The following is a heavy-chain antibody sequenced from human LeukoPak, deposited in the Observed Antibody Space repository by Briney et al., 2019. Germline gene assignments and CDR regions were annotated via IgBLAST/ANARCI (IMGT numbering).Heavy chain of an antibody. CDR2: IREDGGEK. V-gene: IGHV3-7*01. Sequence: GGSLRLSCAASGFTFRLYWMSWVRQAPGKGLEWVVNIREDGGEKYYVDSVKGRFTISRDNTKNSLYLQMNSLRAEDTAVYYCARGRGLEYWGQGTLVTVSS. CDR3: ARGRGLEY. CDR1: GFTFRLYW. D-gene: IGHD3-16*01. J-gene: IGHJ4*02.